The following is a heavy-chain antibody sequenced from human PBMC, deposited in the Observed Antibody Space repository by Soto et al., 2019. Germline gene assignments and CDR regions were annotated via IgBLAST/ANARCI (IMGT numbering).Heavy chain of an antibody. V-gene: IGHV3-48*02. Sequence: PGGSLRLSCAASGFTFSSYSMNWVRQAPGKGLEWVSYISSSSNTIYYADSVKGRFTISRDNAKNSLYLQMNSLRDEDTAVYYCARDKYDFWSGYFGSSENYYYYGMDVWGQGTTVTVSS. CDR3: ARDKYDFWSGYFGSSENYYYYGMDV. CDR2: ISSSSNTI. J-gene: IGHJ6*02. D-gene: IGHD3-3*01. CDR1: GFTFSSYS.